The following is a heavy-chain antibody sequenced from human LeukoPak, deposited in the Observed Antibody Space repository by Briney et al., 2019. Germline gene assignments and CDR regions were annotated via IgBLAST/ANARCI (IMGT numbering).Heavy chain of an antibody. CDR2: ISDYNGKT. CDR3: ARDQGTYFDY. D-gene: IGHD3-10*01. J-gene: IGHJ4*02. CDR1: GYTFTSYG. Sequence: GASVKVSCKASGYTFTSYGISWVGQARGQGLEGMGWISDYNGKTNYVQKLQGRVTMTTDTSTSTAYMELRSLRSDDTAVYYCARDQGTYFDYWGQGTLVTVSS. V-gene: IGHV1-18*04.